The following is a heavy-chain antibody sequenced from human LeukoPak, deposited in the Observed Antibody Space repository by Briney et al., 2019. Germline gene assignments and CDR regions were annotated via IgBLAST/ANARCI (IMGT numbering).Heavy chain of an antibody. J-gene: IGHJ4*02. CDR2: ISGSAYYT. D-gene: IGHD3-22*01. Sequence: GESLRLSCAASGFTFTAYAMSWVRQAPGKGLEWVSAISGSAYYTSYADSVKGRFTISRDNSKNTLYLQMNSLRAEDTALYYCAKHKVATKVKDYWGQGTLVTVSS. V-gene: IGHV3-23*01. CDR3: AKHKVATKVKDY. CDR1: GFTFTAYA.